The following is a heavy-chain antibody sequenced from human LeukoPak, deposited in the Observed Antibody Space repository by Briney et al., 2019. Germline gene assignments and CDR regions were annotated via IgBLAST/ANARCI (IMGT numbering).Heavy chain of an antibody. J-gene: IGHJ3*02. CDR3: ARAPYYYGSGAFDI. D-gene: IGHD3-10*01. V-gene: IGHV4-61*01. CDR2: IYYSGST. CDR1: GGSVSSGSYY. Sequence: SETLSLTCTVSGGSVSSGSYYWSWIRQPPGKGLEWNGYIYYSGSTNYNPSLKSRVTISVDTSKNQFSLKLSSVTAADTAVYYCARAPYYYGSGAFDIWGQGTMVTVSS.